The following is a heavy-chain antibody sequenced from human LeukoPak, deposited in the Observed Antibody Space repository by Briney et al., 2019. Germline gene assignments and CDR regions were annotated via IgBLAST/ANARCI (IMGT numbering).Heavy chain of an antibody. CDR3: AKDQCRARPGDSSGWPFHYYCGMDV. J-gene: IGHJ6*02. CDR1: GFTFSSFW. CDR2: ISGSGGST. D-gene: IGHD6-19*01. Sequence: PGGSLRLSCAASGFTFSSFWMSWVRQAPGKGLEWVSAISGSGGSTYYADSVKGRFTISRDNSKNTLYLQMNSLRAEDTAVYYCAKDQCRARPGDSSGWPFHYYCGMDVWGQGTTVTVSS. V-gene: IGHV3-23*01.